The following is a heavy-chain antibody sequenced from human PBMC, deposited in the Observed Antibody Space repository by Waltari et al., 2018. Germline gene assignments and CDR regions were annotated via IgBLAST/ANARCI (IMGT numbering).Heavy chain of an antibody. Sequence: QVQLVQSGAEVKKPGASVKVSCKASGYTFTSYYMHWVRQAPGQGLEWMGRIIPIFGTANYAQKFQGRVTITADKSTSTAYMELSSLRSEDTAVYYCAARIAAAGLDAFDIWGQGTMVTVSS. D-gene: IGHD6-13*01. CDR1: GYTFTSYY. J-gene: IGHJ3*02. V-gene: IGHV1-69*06. CDR2: IIPIFGTA. CDR3: AARIAAAGLDAFDI.